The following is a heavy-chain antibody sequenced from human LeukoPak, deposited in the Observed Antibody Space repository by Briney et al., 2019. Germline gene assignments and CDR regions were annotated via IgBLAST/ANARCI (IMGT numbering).Heavy chain of an antibody. V-gene: IGHV1-2*02. CDR3: ARTGYCSGGSCYGLAWFDP. CDR2: INPNSGGT. D-gene: IGHD2-15*01. J-gene: IGHJ5*02. CDR1: GYTFTGYY. Sequence: GASVKVSCKASGYTFTGYYMHWVRQAPGQGLEWVGWINPNSGGTNYAQKFQGRVTMTRDTSITTAYMELSRLRSDDTAVYYCARTGYCSGGSCYGLAWFDPWGQGTMVTVSS.